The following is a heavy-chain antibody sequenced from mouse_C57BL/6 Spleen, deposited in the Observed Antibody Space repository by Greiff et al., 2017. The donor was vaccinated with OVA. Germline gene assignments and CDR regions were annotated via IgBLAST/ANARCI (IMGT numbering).Heavy chain of an antibody. V-gene: IGHV1-54*01. Sequence: VKLQESGAELVRPGTSVKVSCKASGYAFTNYLIEWVKQRPGQGLEWIGVINPGSGGTTYNEKFKGKATLTADKSSSTAYMQLSSLTSEDSAVYFCARGIYYGNYDYWGQGTTLTVSS. CDR3: ARGIYYGNYDY. CDR1: GYAFTNYL. D-gene: IGHD2-1*01. J-gene: IGHJ2*01. CDR2: INPGSGGT.